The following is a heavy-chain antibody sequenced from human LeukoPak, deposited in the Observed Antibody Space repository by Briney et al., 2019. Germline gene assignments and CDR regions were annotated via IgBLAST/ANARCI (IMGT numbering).Heavy chain of an antibody. J-gene: IGHJ4*02. D-gene: IGHD6-13*01. Sequence: GSVKVSCKSSGYTFTGYFMHWARQAPGQRLEWMGWINPNSGGTNYAQKFQGRVTMTRDTSISTAYMELSRLRSDDTAVYYCARDGIAAGYFDYWGQGTLVTVSS. CDR2: INPNSGGT. CDR3: ARDGIAAGYFDY. V-gene: IGHV1-2*02. CDR1: GYTFTGYF.